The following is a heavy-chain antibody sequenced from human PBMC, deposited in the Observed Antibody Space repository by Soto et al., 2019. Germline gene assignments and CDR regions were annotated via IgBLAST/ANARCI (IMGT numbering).Heavy chain of an antibody. CDR3: ARLRGGYYYYGMDV. CDR2: IYTTGST. D-gene: IGHD3-16*01. J-gene: IGHJ6*02. V-gene: IGHV4-4*07. Sequence: PSETLSLTCTFSTGSINSYYWSWIRQPAGKGLEWIGRIYTTGSTTYNPSLKSRVTMSVDTSKKQVSLNLTSVTAADTAVYYCARLRGGYYYYGMDVWGQGTTVTVSS. CDR1: TGSINSYY.